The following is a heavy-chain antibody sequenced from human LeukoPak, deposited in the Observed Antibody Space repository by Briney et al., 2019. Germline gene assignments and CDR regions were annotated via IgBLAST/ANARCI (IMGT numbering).Heavy chain of an antibody. CDR2: ISAYNGNT. J-gene: IGHJ6*02. Sequence: ASVKVSCKASGYTFTSYAMHWVRQAPGQGLEWMGWISAYNGNTNYAQKLQGRVTMTTDTSTSTAYMELRSLRSDDTAVYYCARDRRYSSGWDYYYYYGMDVWGQGTTVTVSS. V-gene: IGHV1-18*01. D-gene: IGHD6-19*01. CDR3: ARDRRYSSGWDYYYYYGMDV. CDR1: GYTFTSYA.